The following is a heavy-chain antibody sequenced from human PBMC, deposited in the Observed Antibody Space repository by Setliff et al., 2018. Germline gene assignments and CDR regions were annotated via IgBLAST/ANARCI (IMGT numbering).Heavy chain of an antibody. J-gene: IGHJ2*01. Sequence: GGSLRLSCAASGFTFRNYYMHWVRQVPGKGLEWVTIISYGEIKKHYADSMKGRFTISRDNAKNSLYLQVNSLRAEDTAVYYCARASYHYWYFDLWGRGTLVTVSS. CDR1: GFTFRNYY. V-gene: IGHV3-30*07. D-gene: IGHD2-2*01. CDR2: ISYGEIKK. CDR3: ARASYHYWYFDL.